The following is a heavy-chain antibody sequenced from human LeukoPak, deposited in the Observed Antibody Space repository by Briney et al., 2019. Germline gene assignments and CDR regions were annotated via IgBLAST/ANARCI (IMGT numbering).Heavy chain of an antibody. CDR2: IWYDGSNK. CDR3: ARDPRNTRFDY. Sequence: GGSLRLSCAASGFTFSSYAMHWVRQAPGKGLEWVAVIWYDGSNKYYADSVKGRFTISRDNSKNTLYLQMNSLRAEDTAVYYCARDPRNTRFDYWGQGTLVTVSS. J-gene: IGHJ4*02. CDR1: GFTFSSYA. V-gene: IGHV3-33*08.